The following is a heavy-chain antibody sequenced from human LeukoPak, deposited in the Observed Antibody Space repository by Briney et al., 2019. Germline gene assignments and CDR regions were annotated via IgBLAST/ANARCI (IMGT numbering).Heavy chain of an antibody. Sequence: GGSLRLSCAASGFTFSSYAMHWVRQAPGKGLEWVSGISWNSGSIGYADSVKGRFTISRDNAKNSLYLQMNSLRAEDTALYYCAKEYSSGWYWGAGGYFDYWGQGTLVTVSS. J-gene: IGHJ4*02. CDR2: ISWNSGSI. CDR1: GFTFSSYA. V-gene: IGHV3-9*01. D-gene: IGHD6-19*01. CDR3: AKEYSSGWYWGAGGYFDY.